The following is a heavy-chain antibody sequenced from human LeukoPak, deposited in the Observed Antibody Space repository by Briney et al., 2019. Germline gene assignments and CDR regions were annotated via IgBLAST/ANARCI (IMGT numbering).Heavy chain of an antibody. CDR3: ARVNTGDYGDFLDY. Sequence: SSVKVSCKASGGTFSSYTISWVRQAPGQGLEWMGWINPNSGGTNYAQKFQGRVTMTRDTSISTAYMELSRLRSDDTAVYYCARVNTGDYGDFLDYWGQGTLVTVSS. J-gene: IGHJ4*02. CDR2: INPNSGGT. V-gene: IGHV1-2*02. CDR1: GGTFSSYT. D-gene: IGHD4-17*01.